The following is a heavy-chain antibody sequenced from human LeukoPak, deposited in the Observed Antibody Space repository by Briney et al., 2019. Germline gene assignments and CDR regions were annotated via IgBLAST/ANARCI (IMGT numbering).Heavy chain of an antibody. D-gene: IGHD6-6*01. CDR2: ISGSGGST. CDR3: AKDKFYSSSSPFDY. CDR1: GFXFSSYA. V-gene: IGHV3-23*01. Sequence: GGSLRLSCAASGFXFSSYAISWVRQAPGKGLEWVSAISGSGGSTYYADSVKGRFTISRDNSKNTLYLQMNSLRAEDTAVYYCAKDKFYSSSSPFDYWGQGTLVTVSS. J-gene: IGHJ4*02.